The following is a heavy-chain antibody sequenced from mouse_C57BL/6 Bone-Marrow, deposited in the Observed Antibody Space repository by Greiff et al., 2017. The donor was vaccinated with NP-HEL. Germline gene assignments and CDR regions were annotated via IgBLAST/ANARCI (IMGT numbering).Heavy chain of an antibody. CDR2: ISNGGGSS. V-gene: IGHV5-12*01. J-gene: IGHJ2*01. Sequence: DVHLVESGGGLVQPGGSLKLSCAASGFTFSDYYMYWVRQTPEKRLEWVAYISNGGGSSYYPDAVNGRFTISRDNAKNTRYLQMRRLKSEDTAMYYYARHAYHCYYFDDWGKGTTLTVSS. CDR1: GFTFSDYY. CDR3: ARHAYHCYYFDD. D-gene: IGHD1-2*01.